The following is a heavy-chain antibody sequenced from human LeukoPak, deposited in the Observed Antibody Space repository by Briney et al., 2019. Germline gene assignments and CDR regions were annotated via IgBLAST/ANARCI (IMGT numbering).Heavy chain of an antibody. Sequence: PGGSLRLSCVASGFTFSNYWMNWVRQAPGKGLEWVANIKQDGSERYYVGSVKGRFTISRAIANNSLYLQMNSLRAEDTAVYYCARGYFYGSGSNWFDPWGQGTLVTVSS. V-gene: IGHV3-7*01. D-gene: IGHD3-10*01. J-gene: IGHJ5*02. CDR2: IKQDGSER. CDR1: GFTFSNYW. CDR3: ARGYFYGSGSNWFDP.